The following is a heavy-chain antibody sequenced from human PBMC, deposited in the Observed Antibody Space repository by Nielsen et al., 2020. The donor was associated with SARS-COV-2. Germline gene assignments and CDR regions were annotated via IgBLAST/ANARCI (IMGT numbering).Heavy chain of an antibody. Sequence: GESLKISCAASGFTFANYGIHWVRQVAGRGLEWVAIVSRDGSDTFYVDSVKGRFTISRDNSKDTVYLQMYSLRAEDTAVYHCAKDVWSGAHQIGPDYWGQGTLVTVSS. CDR1: GFTFANYG. CDR2: VSRDGSDT. J-gene: IGHJ4*02. D-gene: IGHD3-3*01. CDR3: AKDVWSGAHQIGPDY. V-gene: IGHV3-30*18.